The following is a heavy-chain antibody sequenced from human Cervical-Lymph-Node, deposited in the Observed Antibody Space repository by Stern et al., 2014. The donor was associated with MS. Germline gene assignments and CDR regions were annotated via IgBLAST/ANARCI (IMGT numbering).Heavy chain of an antibody. CDR2: ISNDGGKK. CDR3: AGDPRDPVAATTYFAY. V-gene: IGHV3-30-3*01. J-gene: IGHJ4*02. D-gene: IGHD6-19*01. CDR1: GFSFSNCA. Sequence: VQLVESGGGVVQPGRSPRLSCAASGFSFSNCAMHWVRQAPGKGLEWVALISNDGGKKNYADSVEGRFTISRDNSKNMLYLQINSLRPEDTAMYYCAGDPRDPVAATTYFAYWGRGTLVTVSS.